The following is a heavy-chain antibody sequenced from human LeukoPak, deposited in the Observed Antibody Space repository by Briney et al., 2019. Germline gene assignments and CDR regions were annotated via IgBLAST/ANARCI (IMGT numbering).Heavy chain of an antibody. CDR2: INHSGST. CDR1: GGSISSYY. Sequence: SETLSLTCTVSGGSISSYYWSWIRQPPGKGLEWIGEINHSGSTNYNPSLKSRVSISVDTSKNQFSLKLSSVTAADTAVYYCARLTMVRGALDYWGQGTLVTVSS. V-gene: IGHV4-34*01. J-gene: IGHJ4*02. CDR3: ARLTMVRGALDY. D-gene: IGHD3-10*01.